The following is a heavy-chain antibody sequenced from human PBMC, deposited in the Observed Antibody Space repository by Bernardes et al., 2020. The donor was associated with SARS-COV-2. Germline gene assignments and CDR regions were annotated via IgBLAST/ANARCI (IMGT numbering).Heavy chain of an antibody. CDR3: AREGVAYGVGVSAYYY. CDR1: GGSFSPFS. D-gene: IGHD6-25*01. V-gene: IGHV4-34*01. CDR2: ISHSGRT. Sequence: SETLSLTCAVSGGSFSPFSWSWIRQPPGKGLEWLGQISHSGRTSYNPSLDGRVTISLDTSNKEFSLRLTSMTAADTAVYYCAREGVAYGVGVSAYYYWGQGTLVTVSS. J-gene: IGHJ4*02.